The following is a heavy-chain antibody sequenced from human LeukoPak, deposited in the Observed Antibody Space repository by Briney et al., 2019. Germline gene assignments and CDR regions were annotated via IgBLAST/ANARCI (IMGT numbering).Heavy chain of an antibody. D-gene: IGHD1-26*01. CDR3: AKDPHPRGSSPRHFDY. V-gene: IGHV3-23*01. CDR1: GFTFSSYA. Sequence: PGGSLRLSCAASGFTFSSYAMSWVRQAPGKGLEWVSAISGSGGSIYYADSVKGRFTISRDNSKNTLYLQMNSLRAEDTAVYYCAKDPHPRGSSPRHFDYWGQGTLVTVSS. CDR2: ISGSGGSI. J-gene: IGHJ4*02.